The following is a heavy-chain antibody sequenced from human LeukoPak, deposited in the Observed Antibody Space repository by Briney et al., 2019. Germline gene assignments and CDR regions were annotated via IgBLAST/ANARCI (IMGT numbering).Heavy chain of an antibody. J-gene: IGHJ3*01. V-gene: IGHV3-23*01. CDR1: GFTFSSYW. CDR2: ISGSRGST. Sequence: GGSLRLSCAASGFTFSSYWVHWVRQAPGKGLEWVSAISGSRGSTYYADSVKGRFTISRDNSKNTLYLQMNSLRAEDTAVYYCAKRAFSGSYYSAFDFWGQGTMVTVSS. D-gene: IGHD1-26*01. CDR3: AKRAFSGSYYSAFDF.